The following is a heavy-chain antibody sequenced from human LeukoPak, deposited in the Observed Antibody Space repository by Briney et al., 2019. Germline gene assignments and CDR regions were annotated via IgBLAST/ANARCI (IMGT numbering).Heavy chain of an antibody. Sequence: GGSLRLSCASSVFTFSLHWMTWVRQAPGKGLEWVANINYDGSEKYYADSLKGRFTISRDNANNSLSLQMNTLRGEDMGVYHCARWGPHCVGDSCSLYNYGMDVCDHGSSVTVS. J-gene: IGHJ6*02. V-gene: IGHV3-7*04. CDR2: INYDGSEK. D-gene: IGHD2-21*01. CDR1: VFTFSLHW. CDR3: ARWGPHCVGDSCSLYNYGMDV.